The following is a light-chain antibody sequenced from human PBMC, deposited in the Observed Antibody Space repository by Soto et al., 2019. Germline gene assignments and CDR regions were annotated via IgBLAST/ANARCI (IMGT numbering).Light chain of an antibody. CDR1: QSVRSDY. V-gene: IGKV3-11*01. CDR3: HQRQSWPRT. J-gene: IGKJ1*01. Sequence: DIVLTQSPGTLSLSPGERATLSCRASQSVRSDYLAWYQQKPGQAPRLLIYGGSSRATGIPARFSGSGSGTDFTLTISSLEPEDSAVYYCHQRQSWPRTFGQGTKVDIK. CDR2: GGS.